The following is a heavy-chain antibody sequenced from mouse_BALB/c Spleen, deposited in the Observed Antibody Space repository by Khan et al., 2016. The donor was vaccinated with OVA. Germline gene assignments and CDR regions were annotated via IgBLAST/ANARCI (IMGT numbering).Heavy chain of an antibody. CDR2: ISSSDST. V-gene: IGHV3-8*02. J-gene: IGHJ2*01. D-gene: IGHD2-14*01. CDR3: ARWNYRYDGYFDY. Sequence: VQLKESGPSLVKPSQTLSLTCSVTGDSITSGYWNWIRQFPGNKLEYMGYISSSDSTFYNPSLKSRISITRDTSKTQYYLQLNSVTTEDTATYYCARWNYRYDGYFDYWGQGTTLTVSS. CDR1: GDSITSGY.